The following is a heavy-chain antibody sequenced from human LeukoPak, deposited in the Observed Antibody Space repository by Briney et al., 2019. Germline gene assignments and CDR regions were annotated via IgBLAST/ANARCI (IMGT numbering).Heavy chain of an antibody. D-gene: IGHD2-15*01. CDR2: IIPIPGIA. CDR3: ARWLGYCSGGSCYSVYYYDSSGYFD. J-gene: IGHJ4*02. Sequence: GASVKLSCKASGGTFSSYTISWVRQAPGQGLEWMGRIIPIPGIANYAQKFQGRVTITADKSTSTAYMELSSLRSEDTAVYYCARWLGYCSGGSCYSVYYYDSSGYFDWGQGTLVTVSS. CDR1: GGTFSSYT. V-gene: IGHV1-69*02.